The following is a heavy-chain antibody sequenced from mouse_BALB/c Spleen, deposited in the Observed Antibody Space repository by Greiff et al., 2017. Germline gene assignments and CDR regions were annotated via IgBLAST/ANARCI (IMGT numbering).Heavy chain of an antibody. Sequence: EVQLVESGGGLVKPGGSLKLSCAASGFTFSSYTMSWVRQTPEKRLEWVATISSGGSYTYYPDSVKGRFTISRDNAKNTLYLQMSSLKSEDTAMYYCTRGRAHYYGSSYSFAYWGQGTLVTVSA. J-gene: IGHJ3*01. V-gene: IGHV5-6-4*01. D-gene: IGHD1-1*01. CDR2: ISSGGSYT. CDR1: GFTFSSYT. CDR3: TRGRAHYYGSSYSFAY.